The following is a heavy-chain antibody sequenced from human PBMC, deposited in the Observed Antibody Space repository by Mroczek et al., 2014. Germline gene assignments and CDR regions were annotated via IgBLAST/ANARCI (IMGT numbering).Heavy chain of an antibody. Sequence: QVQLQQWGPGLVKPSETLSLTCTVSGGSISSSSYYWGWIRQPPGKGLEWIGSIYYSGSTYYNPSLKSRVTISVDTSKNQFSLKLSSVTAADTAVYYCARHPPDYDILTGYYRPPGYFDYWGQGTLVTVSS. J-gene: IGHJ4*02. CDR1: GGSISSSSYY. V-gene: IGHV4-39*01. CDR2: IYYSGST. CDR3: ARHPPDYDILTGYYRPPGYFDY. D-gene: IGHD3-9*01.